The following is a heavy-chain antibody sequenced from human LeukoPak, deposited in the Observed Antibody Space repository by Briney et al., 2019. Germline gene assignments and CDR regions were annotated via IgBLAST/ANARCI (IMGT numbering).Heavy chain of an antibody. V-gene: IGHV4-39*01. CDR2: IYYSGST. CDR3: ARHGSTSGWYRSHFDY. J-gene: IGHJ4*02. Sequence: SETLSLTCTVSGGSISSSSYYWGWIRQPPGKGLEWIGSIYYSGSTYYNPSLKSRVTISVDTSKNEFSLKLSSVTAVDTAVYYCARHGSTSGWYRSHFDYWGQGTLVTVSS. D-gene: IGHD6-19*01. CDR1: GGSISSSSYY.